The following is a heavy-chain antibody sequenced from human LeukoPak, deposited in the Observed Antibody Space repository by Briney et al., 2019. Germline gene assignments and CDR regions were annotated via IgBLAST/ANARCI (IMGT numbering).Heavy chain of an antibody. Sequence: ASVKVSCKASGYIFRDYGISWVRHAPGQGLEWMGWISAYNGNTDYAQNLQGRVTMTTDTSTSTAYMELRSLRSDDTAVYSCARPSYGGYGGFRRGDDAFDIWGQGTMVTGSS. V-gene: IGHV1-18*01. CDR2: ISAYNGNT. J-gene: IGHJ3*02. D-gene: IGHD3-16*01. CDR3: ARPSYGGYGGFRRGDDAFDI. CDR1: GYIFRDYG.